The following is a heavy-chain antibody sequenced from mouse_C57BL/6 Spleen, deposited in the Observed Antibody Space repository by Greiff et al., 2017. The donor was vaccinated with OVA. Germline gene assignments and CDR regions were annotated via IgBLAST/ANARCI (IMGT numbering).Heavy chain of an antibody. V-gene: IGHV10-1*01. CDR1: GFSFNTYA. CDR3: VRHEGDYDGSFAY. Sequence: EVKLQESGGGLVQPKGSLKLSCAASGFSFNTYAMNWVRQAPGKGLEWVARIRSKSNNYATYYADSVKDRFTISRDDSESMLYLQMNNLKTEDTAMYYCVRHEGDYDGSFAYWGQGTLVTVSA. CDR2: IRSKSNNYAT. J-gene: IGHJ3*01. D-gene: IGHD2-4*01.